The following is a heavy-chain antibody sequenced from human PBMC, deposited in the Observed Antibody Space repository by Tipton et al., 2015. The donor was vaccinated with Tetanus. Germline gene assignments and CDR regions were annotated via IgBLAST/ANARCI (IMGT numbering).Heavy chain of an antibody. CDR2: IYYSGST. V-gene: IGHV4-31*03. CDR3: ARVHLGVVVTAILAFDI. D-gene: IGHD2-21*02. Sequence: TLSLTCTVSGGSISSGGYYWSWIRQHPGKGLEWIGYIYYSGSTYYNPSLKSRVTISVDTSKNQFSLKLSSVTAADTAGYYCARVHLGVVVTAILAFDIWGQGTMVTVSS. J-gene: IGHJ3*02. CDR1: GGSISSGGYY.